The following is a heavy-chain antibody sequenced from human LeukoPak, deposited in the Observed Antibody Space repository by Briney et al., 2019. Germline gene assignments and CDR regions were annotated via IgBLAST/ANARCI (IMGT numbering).Heavy chain of an antibody. CDR1: GFTFSDYY. V-gene: IGHV3-11*04. Sequence: KSGGSLRLSCTASGFTFSDYYVSWIRQAPGEGLEWVSYISYTGETIYYADSVEGRFTFSRDNAKNSLYLQMNSLRAEDTAVYYCARDFATYLDAFDIWGQGTMVTVSS. CDR2: ISYTGETI. CDR3: ARDFATYLDAFDI. J-gene: IGHJ3*02.